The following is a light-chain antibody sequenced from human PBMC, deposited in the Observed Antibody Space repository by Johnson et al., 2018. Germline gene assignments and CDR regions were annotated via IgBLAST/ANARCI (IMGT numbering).Light chain of an antibody. CDR1: SSNIGNNY. V-gene: IGLV1-51*02. J-gene: IGLJ1*01. CDR3: VKWDSRLSAGNV. Sequence: QSVLTQPPSVSAAPGQKVTISCSGSSSNIGNNYVSWYQQLPGTAPKLLIYENNKRPSGIPDRFSGSKSGTSATLGITGLQTGDEADYYCVKWDSRLSAGNVFGTGTKVTVL. CDR2: ENN.